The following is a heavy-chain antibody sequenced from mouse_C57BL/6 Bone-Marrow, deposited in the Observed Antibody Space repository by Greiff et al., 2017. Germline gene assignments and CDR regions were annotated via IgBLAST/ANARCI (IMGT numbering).Heavy chain of an antibody. CDR1: GYAFSSSW. Sequence: VQVVESGPELVKPGASVKISCKASGYAFSSSWMNWVKQRPGKGLEWIGRIYPGDGDTNYNGKFKGKATLTADKSSSTAYMQLSSLTSEDSAVYFCARDGYYLFAYWGQWTLVTVSA. V-gene: IGHV1-82*01. J-gene: IGHJ3*01. CDR3: ARDGYYLFAY. CDR2: IYPGDGDT. D-gene: IGHD2-3*01.